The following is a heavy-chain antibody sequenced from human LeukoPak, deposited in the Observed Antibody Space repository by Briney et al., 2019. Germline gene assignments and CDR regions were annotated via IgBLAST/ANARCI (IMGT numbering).Heavy chain of an antibody. CDR2: IKQDGSEQ. D-gene: IGHD2-21*02. V-gene: IGHV3-7*01. Sequence: PGGSLRLSCAASGFIFSNYWMSWVRQAPGKGLEWVANIKQDGSEQYYGDSVEGRFTISRDNAKNSLFLQMNSLRAEDTAVYYCARVAYCGGDCYFSWFDPWGQGTLVTVSS. J-gene: IGHJ5*02. CDR1: GFIFSNYW. CDR3: ARVAYCGGDCYFSWFDP.